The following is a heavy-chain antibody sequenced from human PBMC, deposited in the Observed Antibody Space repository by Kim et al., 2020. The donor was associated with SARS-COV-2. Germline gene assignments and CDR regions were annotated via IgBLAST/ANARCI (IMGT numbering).Heavy chain of an antibody. CDR2: ISYDGSNK. Sequence: GGSLRLSCAASGFTFSSYAMHWVRQAPGKGLEWVAVISYDGSNKYYADSVKGRFTISRDNSKNTLYLQMNSLRAEDTAVYYCARVGIVGATLPPALLDYWGQGTLVTVSS. J-gene: IGHJ4*02. V-gene: IGHV3-30*04. D-gene: IGHD1-26*01. CDR1: GFTFSSYA. CDR3: ARVGIVGATLPPALLDY.